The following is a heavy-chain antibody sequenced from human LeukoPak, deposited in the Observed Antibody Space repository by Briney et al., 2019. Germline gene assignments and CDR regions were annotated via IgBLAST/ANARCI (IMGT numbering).Heavy chain of an antibody. CDR2: ISAYNGNT. Sequence: GASVKVSCKASGYTFTSSGISWVRQAPGQGLEWMGWISAYNGNTNYAQKLQGRVTMTTDTSTSTAYMELRSLRSDDTAVYYCARSSGYLYYYYYYMDVWGKGTTVTVSS. CDR3: ARSSGYLYYYYYYMDV. V-gene: IGHV1-18*01. D-gene: IGHD3-22*01. CDR1: GYTFTSSG. J-gene: IGHJ6*03.